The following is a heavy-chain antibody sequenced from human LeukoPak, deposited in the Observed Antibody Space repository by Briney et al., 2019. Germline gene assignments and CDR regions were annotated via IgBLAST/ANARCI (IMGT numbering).Heavy chain of an antibody. V-gene: IGHV3-21*01. CDR1: GFTFSSYS. J-gene: IGHJ4*02. D-gene: IGHD5-24*01. CDR3: ARDMAALDYFDY. CDR2: ISSSSSYI. Sequence: PGGSLRLSCAASGFTFSSYSMNWVRQAPGKGLEWVSSISSSSSYIYYADSVKGRFTISRDNAKNSLYLQMNSLRAEDTAVYYCARDMAALDYFDYWGQGTLVTVSS.